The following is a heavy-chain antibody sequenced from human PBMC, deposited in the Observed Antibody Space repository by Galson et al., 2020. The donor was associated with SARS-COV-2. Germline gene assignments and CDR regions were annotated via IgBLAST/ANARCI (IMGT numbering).Heavy chain of an antibody. CDR1: GFIFSSFE. Sequence: GESLKISCAASGFIFSSFEMNWVRQAPGKGLEWLSYISSTGSVTHYADSVEGRFTVSRDNAKNSLYLQMNSLSAEDTALYYCARDNTYGYSGFDYWGPGTLVTVSS. V-gene: IGHV3-48*03. D-gene: IGHD3-22*01. CDR2: ISSTGSVT. J-gene: IGHJ4*02. CDR3: ARDNTYGYSGFDY.